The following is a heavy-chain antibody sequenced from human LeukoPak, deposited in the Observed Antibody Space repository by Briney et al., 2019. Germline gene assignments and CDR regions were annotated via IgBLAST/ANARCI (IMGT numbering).Heavy chain of an antibody. CDR1: GFTLNNYA. CDR3: ANDGAYDSSGYSRFDY. CDR2: ISGSGGSR. V-gene: IGHV3-23*01. J-gene: IGHJ4*02. D-gene: IGHD3-22*01. Sequence: PGGSLRLSCSASGFTLNNYAMSWVRQAPGKGLEWVSGISGSGGSRNYADSVKGRFTISRDNSKNTLYLQMNSLRAEDTAAYYCANDGAYDSSGYSRFDYWGQGTLVTVSS.